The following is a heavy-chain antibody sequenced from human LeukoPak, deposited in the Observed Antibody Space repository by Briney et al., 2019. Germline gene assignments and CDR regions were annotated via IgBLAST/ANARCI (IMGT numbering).Heavy chain of an antibody. CDR2: VSYSGTT. CDR1: DCSISSYY. V-gene: IGHV4-59*01. CDR3: ARFPSALAGTYDYYYLDV. D-gene: IGHD6-19*01. Sequence: SETLSLTCTVSDCSISSYYWRWIGLPPGKGLEYIGYVSYSGTTNYNPSLKSRLTISLDTSKNQISLRLSSVTAAETAVYYCARFPSALAGTYDYYYLDVWGKGTTVTVSS. J-gene: IGHJ6*03.